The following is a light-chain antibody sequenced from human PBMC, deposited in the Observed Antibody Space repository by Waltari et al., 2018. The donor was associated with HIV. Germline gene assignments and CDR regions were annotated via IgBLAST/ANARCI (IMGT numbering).Light chain of an antibody. Sequence: DIVMTQSPDSLAVSLGERATINCKSSQSVLYNSNNKTYLAWDQQKPGQPPKLLIYWASTRESGVPDRFSGSGSGTQFTLTISSLQAEDVSVYYCQQYYSSPYTFGQGTKLEIK. CDR3: QQYYSSPYT. CDR1: QSVLYNSNNKTY. V-gene: IGKV4-1*01. CDR2: WAS. J-gene: IGKJ2*01.